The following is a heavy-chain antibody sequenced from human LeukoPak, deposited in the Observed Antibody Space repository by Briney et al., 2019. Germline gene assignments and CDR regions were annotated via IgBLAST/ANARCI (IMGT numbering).Heavy chain of an antibody. Sequence: SETLSLTCTVSGGSLSSYYWSWIRQPPGKGLEWIGYIYSSGSTNYTPSLKSRVTISVDTSKNQFSLKLSSVTAADTAVYYCARGSVIVDYWGQGTLVTVSS. CDR3: ARGSVIVDY. J-gene: IGHJ4*02. CDR2: IYSSGST. D-gene: IGHD4-11*01. CDR1: GGSLSSYY. V-gene: IGHV4-59*01.